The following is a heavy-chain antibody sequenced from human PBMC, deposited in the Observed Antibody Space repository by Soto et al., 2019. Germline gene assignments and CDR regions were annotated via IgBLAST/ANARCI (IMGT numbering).Heavy chain of an antibody. V-gene: IGHV1-18*04. CDR1: GYTFTSYG. Sequence: ASVKVSCKASGYTFTSYGISWVRQAPGQGLEWMGWISAYNGNTNYAQKLQGRVTMTTDTSTSTAYMELRSLRSDDTAVYYCARGTYYYDSSGYSGFDYWGQGTLVTVYS. J-gene: IGHJ4*02. D-gene: IGHD3-22*01. CDR2: ISAYNGNT. CDR3: ARGTYYYDSSGYSGFDY.